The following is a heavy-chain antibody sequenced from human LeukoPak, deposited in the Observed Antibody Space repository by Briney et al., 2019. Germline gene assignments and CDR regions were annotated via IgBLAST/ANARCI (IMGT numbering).Heavy chain of an antibody. CDR3: TTVRTIFGVVINDY. CDR1: GFTFSNAW. CDR2: IKSKTDGGTT. Sequence: GGSLRLSCAASGFTFSNAWMSWVRQAPGKGLEWVGRIKSKTDGGTTDYAAPVKGRFTISRDDSKNTLYLQMNSLKTEDTAVYYCTTVRTIFGVVINDYWGQGTLVTVSS. V-gene: IGHV3-15*01. J-gene: IGHJ4*02. D-gene: IGHD3-3*01.